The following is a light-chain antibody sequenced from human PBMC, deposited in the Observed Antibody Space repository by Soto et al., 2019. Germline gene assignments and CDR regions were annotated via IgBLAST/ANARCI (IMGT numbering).Light chain of an antibody. CDR1: SSDVGSHDS. J-gene: IGLJ2*01. Sequence: QSALTQPASVSGSPRQSITISCTGTSSDVGSHDSVSWYQQHPGKAPQLVIYEVAHRPSGVSDRFSGSKFGITAYLTISGLQAEDEADYYCTSYSTGSSPVIFGGGTMVTVL. CDR2: EVA. V-gene: IGLV2-14*01. CDR3: TSYSTGSSPVI.